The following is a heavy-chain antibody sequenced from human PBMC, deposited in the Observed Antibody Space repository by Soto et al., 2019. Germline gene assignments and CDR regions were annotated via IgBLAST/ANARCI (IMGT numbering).Heavy chain of an antibody. CDR2: VKDGGVT. V-gene: IGHV4-34*01. J-gene: IGHJ4*02. CDR1: GGSFPGYY. D-gene: IGHD5-12*01. CDR3: TRGQEGGVATH. Sequence: QVQLQQWGAGLLKPSKTLSLTCAVNGGSFPGYYWSWVRQPPGKGLEWIGEVKDGGVTNYSPSLGSRVTRSSDAPKKQVPLKVTSAPAADTAVYYWTRGQEGGVATHWDQGTLVTVSS.